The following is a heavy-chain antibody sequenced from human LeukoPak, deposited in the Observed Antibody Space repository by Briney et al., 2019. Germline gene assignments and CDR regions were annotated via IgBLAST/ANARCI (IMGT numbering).Heavy chain of an antibody. V-gene: IGHV1-2*06. CDR2: INPNSGGT. J-gene: IGHJ4*02. CDR1: GYTFTGYY. D-gene: IGHD6-13*01. Sequence: ASVKVSCKASGYTFTGYYMHWVRQAPGQGLEWMGRINPNSGGTNYTQKFQGRVTMTRDTSISTAYMELSRLRSDDTAVYYCATNIAAAGGNDYWGQGTLVTVSS. CDR3: ATNIAAAGGNDY.